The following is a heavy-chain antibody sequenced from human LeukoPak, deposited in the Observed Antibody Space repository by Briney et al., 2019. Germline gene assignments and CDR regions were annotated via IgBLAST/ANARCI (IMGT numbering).Heavy chain of an antibody. CDR1: GGPFSGYY. CDR3: ARTRY. Sequence: SETLSLTCAVYGGPFSGYYWSWIRQPPGKGLEWIGEINHSGSTNYNPSLKSRVTISVDTSKNQFSLKLSSVTAADTAAYYCARTRYWGQGTLVTVSS. V-gene: IGHV4-34*01. J-gene: IGHJ4*02. CDR2: INHSGST.